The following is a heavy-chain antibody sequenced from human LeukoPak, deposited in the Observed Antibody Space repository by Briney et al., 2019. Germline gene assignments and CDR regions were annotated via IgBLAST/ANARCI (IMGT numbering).Heavy chain of an antibody. V-gene: IGHV3-30*03. CDR3: ARVFSTSGRGYDYMDV. Sequence: SGGSLRLSCAASGFIFSRYGMYWVRQAPGKGLEWMAVISYDGSNKYYADSVRGRFIISRDDSKNTLYLQMNSLRIDDTAVYYCARVFSTSGRGYDYMDVWGKGTSVIISS. CDR2: ISYDGSNK. D-gene: IGHD6-6*01. CDR1: GFIFSRYG. J-gene: IGHJ6*03.